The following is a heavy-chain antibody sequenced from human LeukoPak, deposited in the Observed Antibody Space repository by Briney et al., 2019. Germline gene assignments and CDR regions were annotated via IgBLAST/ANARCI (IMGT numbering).Heavy chain of an antibody. V-gene: IGHV3-33*01. CDR1: GFTFSNHG. CDR2: IWYDGSQE. Sequence: GGSLRLSCAASGFTFSNHGMHWVRQAPGKGLEWVANIWYDGSQEYYAGTVKGRFTISRDISKNTLYLQMNSLRAEDTAVYYCARDLAAARLDFRGQGTLVTVSS. J-gene: IGHJ4*02. CDR3: ARDLAAARLDF. D-gene: IGHD6-6*01.